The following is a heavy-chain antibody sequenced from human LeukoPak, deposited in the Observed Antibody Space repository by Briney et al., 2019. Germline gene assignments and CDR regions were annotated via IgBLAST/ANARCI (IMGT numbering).Heavy chain of an antibody. V-gene: IGHV4-34*01. CDR3: ARGYGSGRKLGDY. CDR2: INHSGST. CDR1: GGSFSGYY. Sequence: SETLSLTCAVYGGSFSGYYWSSIRQPPGKGLEWIGEINHSGSTNYNPSLKSRVTISADTSKNQFSLKLSSVTAADTAVYYCARGYGSGRKLGDYWGQGTLVTVSS. J-gene: IGHJ4*02. D-gene: IGHD3-10*01.